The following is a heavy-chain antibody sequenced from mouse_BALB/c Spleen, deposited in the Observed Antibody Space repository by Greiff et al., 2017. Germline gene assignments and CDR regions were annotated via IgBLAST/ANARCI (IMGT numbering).Heavy chain of an antibody. CDR2: IRNKANGYTT. J-gene: IGHJ4*01. Sequence: EVQLVESGGGLVQPGGSLRLSCATSGFTFTDYYMSWVRQPPGKALEWLGFIRNKANGYTTEYSASVKGRFTISRGNSQSILYLQMNTLRAEDSATYYCARDRRYGNYYYAMDYWGQGTSVTVSS. CDR3: ARDRRYGNYYYAMDY. D-gene: IGHD2-10*02. V-gene: IGHV7-3*02. CDR1: GFTFTDYY.